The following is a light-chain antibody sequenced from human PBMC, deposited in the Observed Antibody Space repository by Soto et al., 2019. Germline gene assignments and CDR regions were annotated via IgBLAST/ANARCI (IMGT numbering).Light chain of an antibody. CDR1: SSNLGAGYD. CDR2: DNT. CDR3: QSYDNSLRIDV. Sequence: QSVLTQPPAVSGAPGQSLSISCTGGSSNLGAGYDVHWYQHLPETAPKLLIFDNTNRPSGVPDRFSASKSGASASLAITGLQPEDEADYYCQSYDNSLRIDVFGTGTKVTVL. J-gene: IGLJ1*01. V-gene: IGLV1-40*01.